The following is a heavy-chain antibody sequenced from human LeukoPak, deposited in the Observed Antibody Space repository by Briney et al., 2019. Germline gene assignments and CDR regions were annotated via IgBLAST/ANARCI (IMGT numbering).Heavy chain of an antibody. V-gene: IGHV4-34*01. J-gene: IGHJ4*02. CDR3: AREGDYYDSSGYYREATSRTSSFDY. Sequence: SETLSLTCAVYGGSFSGYYWSWIRQPPGKGLEWIGEINHSRSTNYNPSLKSRVTISVATSKKQFSLKLSSVTAADTAVYYCAREGDYYDSSGYYREATSRTSSFDYWGQGTLVTASS. CDR2: INHSRST. D-gene: IGHD3-22*01. CDR1: GGSFSGYY.